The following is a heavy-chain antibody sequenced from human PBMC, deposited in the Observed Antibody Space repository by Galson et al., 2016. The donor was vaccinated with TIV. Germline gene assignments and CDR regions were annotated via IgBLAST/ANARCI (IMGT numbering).Heavy chain of an antibody. CDR1: GFTFSNYW. CDR3: ARDKARCSGDSCYLGSSFDY. Sequence: SLRLSCAASGFTFSNYWMSWVRQAPGEGLEWVANIKEDGSEKYAVDSVQGRFTISRDNTKNTLYLQMNNLRVDDTAVYYCARDKARCSGDSCYLGSSFDYWGRGILVTVSS. J-gene: IGHJ4*02. CDR2: IKEDGSEK. D-gene: IGHD2-15*01. V-gene: IGHV3-7*01.